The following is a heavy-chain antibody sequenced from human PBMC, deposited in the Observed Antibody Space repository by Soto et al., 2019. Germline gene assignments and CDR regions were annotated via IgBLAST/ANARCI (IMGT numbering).Heavy chain of an antibody. Sequence: RLFCAPSIFAVCGYGVDWVRQAPGEGLGWVAVICYDGSNQYYADSVKGRFTISRDNSRNMLYLQMKSLRAEDTAVYYCARDLGAFNYGSAYFDFWGQGTTVTVSS. J-gene: IGHJ4*02. CDR3: ARDLGAFNYGSAYFDF. CDR2: ICYDGSNQ. V-gene: IGHV3-33*01. CDR1: IFAVCGYG. D-gene: IGHD3-10*01.